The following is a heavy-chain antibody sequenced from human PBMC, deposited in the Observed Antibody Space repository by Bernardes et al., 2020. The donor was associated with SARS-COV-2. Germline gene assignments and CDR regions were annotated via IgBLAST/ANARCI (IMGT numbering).Heavy chain of an antibody. V-gene: IGHV5-51*01. CDR2: IYPGDSDT. CDR3: ARLNDDFWSGYYWQSYYYYGMDV. D-gene: IGHD3-3*01. Sequence: GESLKISCKGSGYSFTSYWIGWVRQMPGKGLEWMGIIYPGDSDTRYSPSFQGQVTISADKSISTAYLQWSSLKASDTAMYYCARLNDDFWSGYYWQSYYYYGMDVWGQGTTVTVSS. CDR1: GYSFTSYW. J-gene: IGHJ6*02.